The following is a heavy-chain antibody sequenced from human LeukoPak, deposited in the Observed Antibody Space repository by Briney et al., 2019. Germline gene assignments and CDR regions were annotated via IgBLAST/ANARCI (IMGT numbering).Heavy chain of an antibody. V-gene: IGHV3-21*01. Sequence: PGGSLRLSCAASGFTFSSYSMNWVRQAPGKGLEWVSSISSSSSYIYYADSVKGRFTISRDNAKNSLYLQINSLRAEDTALYYCARDLIRGDSYGYSVPDYWGQGTLVTVSS. CDR1: GFTFSSYS. CDR2: ISSSSSYI. CDR3: ARDLIRGDSYGYSVPDY. D-gene: IGHD5-18*01. J-gene: IGHJ4*02.